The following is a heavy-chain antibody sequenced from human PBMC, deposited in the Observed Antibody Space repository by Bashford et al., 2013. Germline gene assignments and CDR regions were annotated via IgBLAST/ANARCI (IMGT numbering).Heavy chain of an antibody. CDR3: ATNYYDSSGFYQADAFDI. CDR1: GGSISGSSYN. Sequence: SETLSLTCGVSGGSISGSSYNWAWIRQSPGKGLEWIGYIHYRGSAHYNPSLKSRVTISVDTSNNRFSLNLSSLTAADTAVYYCATNYYDSSGFYQADAFDIWGQGTVVTVSS. V-gene: IGHV4-39*01. CDR2: IHYRGSA. J-gene: IGHJ3*02. D-gene: IGHD3-22*01.